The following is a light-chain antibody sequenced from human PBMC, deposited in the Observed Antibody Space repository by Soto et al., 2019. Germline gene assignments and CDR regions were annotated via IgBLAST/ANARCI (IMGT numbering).Light chain of an antibody. Sequence: QSALPRPASVSGARGQSITISCVGRNTDVGQDKSVSWYQQGPGKAPKLLIFEVTNRPSGVSSRFSGSRSGNTASLTISGLQPDDEGDYFCVSYTDTDTLVFGTGTKVTVL. V-gene: IGLV2-14*01. J-gene: IGLJ1*01. CDR2: EVT. CDR3: VSYTDTDTLV. CDR1: NTDVGQDKS.